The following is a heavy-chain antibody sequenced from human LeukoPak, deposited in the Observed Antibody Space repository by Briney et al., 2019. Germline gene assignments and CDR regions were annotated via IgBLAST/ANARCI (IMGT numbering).Heavy chain of an antibody. Sequence: ASLKVSCKASGYTFTGYYMHWVRQAPGQGLEWMGWINPNSGGTNYAQKFQGRVTMTRDTSISTAYMELSRLRSDDTAVYYCARESLEYSSSSDAFDIWGQGTMVTVSS. D-gene: IGHD6-6*01. CDR1: GYTFTGYY. CDR3: ARESLEYSSSSDAFDI. V-gene: IGHV1-2*02. CDR2: INPNSGGT. J-gene: IGHJ3*02.